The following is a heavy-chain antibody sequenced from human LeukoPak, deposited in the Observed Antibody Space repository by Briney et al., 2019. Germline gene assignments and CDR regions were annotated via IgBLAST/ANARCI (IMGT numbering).Heavy chain of an antibody. CDR3: AKDSGFNSGWPYWSFDL. D-gene: IGHD5-12*01. CDR2: ISYDGSNK. Sequence: PGGSLRLSCAASGFTFSNYGMPWVRQAPGKGLEWVAIISYDGSNKYYADSVKGRFTISRDNSKNTLYLQMNSLRAEDTAMYYCAKDSGFNSGWPYWSFDLWGRGTLVTVSS. V-gene: IGHV3-30*18. CDR1: GFTFSNYG. J-gene: IGHJ2*01.